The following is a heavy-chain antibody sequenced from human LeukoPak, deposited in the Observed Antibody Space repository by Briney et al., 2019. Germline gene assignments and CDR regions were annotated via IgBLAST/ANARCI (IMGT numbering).Heavy chain of an antibody. CDR2: IIPIFGIA. CDR1: GCTFISYA. V-gene: IGHV1-69*04. CDR3: ARDPEIYGDYVYFDY. D-gene: IGHD4-17*01. Sequence: SVKVSCKASGCTFISYAISWVRQAPGQGLEWMGRIIPIFGIANYAQKFQGRVKITADKSTSTACMELSSLRSEDTAVYYCARDPEIYGDYVYFDYWGQGALVTVSS. J-gene: IGHJ4*02.